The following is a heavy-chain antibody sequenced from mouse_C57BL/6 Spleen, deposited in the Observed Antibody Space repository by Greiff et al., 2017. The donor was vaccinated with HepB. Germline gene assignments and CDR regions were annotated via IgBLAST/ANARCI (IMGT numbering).Heavy chain of an antibody. J-gene: IGHJ4*01. CDR3: ARDPYGTYDEDY. CDR1: GFTFSSYA. D-gene: IGHD2-1*01. Sequence: EVHLVESGGGLVKPGGSLKLSCAASGFTFSSYAMSWVRQTPEKRLEWVATISDGGSYTYYPDNVKGRFTITRDNAKNNLYLQMSHLKSEDTAMYYCARDPYGTYDEDYWGQGTSVTVSS. CDR2: ISDGGSYT. V-gene: IGHV5-4*01.